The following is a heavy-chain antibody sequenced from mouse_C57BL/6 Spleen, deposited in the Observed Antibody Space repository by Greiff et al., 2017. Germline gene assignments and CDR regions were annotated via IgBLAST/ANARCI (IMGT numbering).Heavy chain of an antibody. CDR3: ARKILLDYYAMDY. V-gene: IGHV1-42*01. CDR1: GYSFTGYY. J-gene: IGHJ4*01. D-gene: IGHD2-10*01. Sequence: EVMLVESGPELVKPGASVKISCKASGYSFTGYYMNWVKQSPEKSLEWIGEINPSTGGTTYNQKFKAKATLTVDKSSSTAYMQLKSLTSEDSAVYYCARKILLDYYAMDYWGQGTSVTVSS. CDR2: INPSTGGT.